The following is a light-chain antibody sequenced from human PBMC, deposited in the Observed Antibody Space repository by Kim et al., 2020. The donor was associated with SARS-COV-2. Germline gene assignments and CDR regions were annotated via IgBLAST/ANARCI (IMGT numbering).Light chain of an antibody. CDR2: QDN. V-gene: IGLV3-1*01. CDR3: QAWDSSTEV. J-gene: IGLJ3*02. CDR1: KLGDKY. Sequence: SYELTQPPSVSVSPGQTASITCSGDKLGDKYACWYQQKPGQSPVLVIYQDNKRPSGIPERFSGSNSGNTATLTISGTQAMDEADYFCQAWDSSTEVFGGGTQLTVL.